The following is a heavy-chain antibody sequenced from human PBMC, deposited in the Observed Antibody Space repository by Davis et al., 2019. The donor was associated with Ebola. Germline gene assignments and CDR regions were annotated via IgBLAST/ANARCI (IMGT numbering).Heavy chain of an antibody. CDR1: GFTFSGSA. CDR3: TVTVAGFDY. V-gene: IGHV3-73*01. J-gene: IGHJ4*02. D-gene: IGHD6-19*01. Sequence: GGSLRLSCAAFGFTFSGSAMHWVRQASGKGLEWVGRIRSKANSYATAYAASVKGRFTISRDDSKNTAYLQMNSLKTEDTAVYYCTVTVAGFDYWGQGTLVTVSS. CDR2: IRSKANSYAT.